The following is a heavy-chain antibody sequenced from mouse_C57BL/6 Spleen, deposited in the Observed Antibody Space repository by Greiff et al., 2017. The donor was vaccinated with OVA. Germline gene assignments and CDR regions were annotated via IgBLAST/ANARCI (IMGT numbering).Heavy chain of an antibody. J-gene: IGHJ2*01. CDR1: GYTFTDYY. D-gene: IGHD2-4*01. V-gene: IGHV1-26*01. Sequence: EVQLQQSGPELVKPGASVKISCKASGYTFTDYYMNWVKQSHGKSLEWIGDINPNNGGTSYNQKFKGKATLTVDKSSSTAYMALRSLTSEDSAVYYCARGGGLRGYFDYWGQGTTLTVSS. CDR3: ARGGGLRGYFDY. CDR2: INPNNGGT.